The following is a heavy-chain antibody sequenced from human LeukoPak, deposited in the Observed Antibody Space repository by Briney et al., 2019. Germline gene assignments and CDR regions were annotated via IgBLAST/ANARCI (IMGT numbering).Heavy chain of an antibody. Sequence: GGSLRLSCAASGFTFSSYWMNWALQAPGKGLEWVASINHNGNVNYYVDSVKGRFTISRDNAKNSLYLQMNSLRAEDTAIYYCTRVGYIDEGIDYWGQGTLVTVSS. CDR1: GFTFSSYW. CDR3: TRVGYIDEGIDY. V-gene: IGHV3-7*04. J-gene: IGHJ4*02. D-gene: IGHD5-24*01. CDR2: INHNGNVN.